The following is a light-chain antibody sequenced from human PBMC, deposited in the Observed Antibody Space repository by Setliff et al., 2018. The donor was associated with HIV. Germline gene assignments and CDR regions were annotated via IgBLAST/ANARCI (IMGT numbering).Light chain of an antibody. J-gene: IGLJ2*01. V-gene: IGLV6-57*01. Sequence: NFMLTQPHSVPESPGKTLTISCTRSSGSIATNYVQWYQQRPGTSPTSVIYENTGRPSGVSDRFSGSIDTSSNSASLTIFGLGTEDEGDYYCQSYDSDNHVVFGGGTKVTVL. CDR3: QSYDSDNHVV. CDR1: SGSIATNY. CDR2: ENT.